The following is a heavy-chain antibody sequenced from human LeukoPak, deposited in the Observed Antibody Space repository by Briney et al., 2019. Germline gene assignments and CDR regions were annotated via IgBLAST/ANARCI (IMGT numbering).Heavy chain of an antibody. J-gene: IGHJ4*02. V-gene: IGHV4-4*02. CDR2: IFHSGST. D-gene: IGHD4-17*01. CDR3: ARGYGDFRVEGRYFHS. Sequence: SETLSLTCAVSGDSISSSKWWSWVRQPPGKGLEWIGEIFHSGSTNYNPSLKSRLTMSVDKSNNQFSLRLSSVTAADTAVYYCARGYGDFRVEGRYFHSWGQGTLVTVSS. CDR1: GDSISSSKW.